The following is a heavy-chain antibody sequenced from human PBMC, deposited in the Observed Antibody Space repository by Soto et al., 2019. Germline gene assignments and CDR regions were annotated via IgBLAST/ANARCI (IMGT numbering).Heavy chain of an antibody. CDR2: ISSSSSYI. CDR3: ARVLPQTGRLWDYMDV. D-gene: IGHD2-21*01. J-gene: IGHJ6*03. CDR1: GFTFSSYS. Sequence: GGSLRLSCAASGFTFSSYSMNWVRQAPGKGLEWVSSISSSSSYIYYADSVKGRFTISRDNAKNSLYLQMNSLRAGDTAVYYCARVLPQTGRLWDYMDVWGKGTTVTVSS. V-gene: IGHV3-21*01.